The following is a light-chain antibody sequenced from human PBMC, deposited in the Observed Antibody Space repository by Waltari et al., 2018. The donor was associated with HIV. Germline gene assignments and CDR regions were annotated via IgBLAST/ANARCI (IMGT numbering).Light chain of an antibody. Sequence: QSALTPPASVSGSPGQSITIPCTGTSSDVGGYNYVSWYQQHPGKAPKLMIYDVSNRPSGVSNRFSGSKSGNTASLTISGLQAEDEADYYCSSYTSSSTPYVVFGGGTKLTVL. CDR1: SSDVGGYNY. CDR2: DVS. V-gene: IGLV2-14*03. J-gene: IGLJ2*01. CDR3: SSYTSSSTPYVV.